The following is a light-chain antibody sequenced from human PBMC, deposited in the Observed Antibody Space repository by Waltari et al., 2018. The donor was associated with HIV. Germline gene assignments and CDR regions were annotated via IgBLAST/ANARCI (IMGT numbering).Light chain of an antibody. Sequence: EIVLTQSPGTLSLSLGERAPLSCRASQSVSNNYLAWYQHKPGQAPRLLIYGASSRATGIPERFSGTGSGTDFTLTISRLEPADFAVYYCQQYGSSPRALTFGGGTKVEIK. CDR2: GAS. J-gene: IGKJ4*01. CDR3: QQYGSSPRALT. V-gene: IGKV3-20*01. CDR1: QSVSNNY.